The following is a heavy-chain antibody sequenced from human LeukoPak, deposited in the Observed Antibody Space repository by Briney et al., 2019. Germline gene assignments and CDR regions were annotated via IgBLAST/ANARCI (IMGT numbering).Heavy chain of an antibody. D-gene: IGHD3-3*01. V-gene: IGHV3-48*01. Sequence: GGSLRLSCAVSGFIFSSYSMNWVRQAPGKGLEWVSYISSSSSTLFYADSVKGRFTISRDNAKNSLYLQMNTLRAEDTAVYYCARHAPTKDVWYSGFAYWGQGTLVTVSS. CDR1: GFIFSSYS. CDR3: ARHAPTKDVWYSGFAY. CDR2: ISSSSSTL. J-gene: IGHJ4*02.